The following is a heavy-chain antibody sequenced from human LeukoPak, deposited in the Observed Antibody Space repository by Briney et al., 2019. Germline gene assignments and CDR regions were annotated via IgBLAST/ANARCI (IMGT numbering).Heavy chain of an antibody. CDR1: GCTFTSYG. CDR2: ISAYNGNT. D-gene: IGHD3-3*01. V-gene: IGHV1-18*01. J-gene: IGHJ6*02. CDR3: ARQATIFGVVLHGMDV. Sequence: ASGTVSCKASGCTFTSYGISWVPHTPRQALEWMGWISAYNGNTKYAHRLQGRVTITTDSSTTTDYMYLSSLRSEGTAVYYCARQATIFGVVLHGMDVWGQGTTVTVSS.